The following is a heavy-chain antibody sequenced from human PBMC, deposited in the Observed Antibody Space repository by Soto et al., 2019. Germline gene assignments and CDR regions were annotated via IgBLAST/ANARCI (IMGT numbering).Heavy chain of an antibody. J-gene: IGHJ4*02. CDR3: ARDAHCCAYYHYGLYY. CDR2: ISSSSSTI. D-gene: IGHD3-16*01. CDR1: GFTFSSYS. V-gene: IGHV3-48*01. Sequence: SLRLSCAASGFTFSSYSMNWVRQAPGKGLEWASYISSSSSTIYYADSVKGRFTISRDNAKNSLYLQMNSLRAEDTAVYYCARDAHCCAYYHYGLYYWGQGTLVTVSS.